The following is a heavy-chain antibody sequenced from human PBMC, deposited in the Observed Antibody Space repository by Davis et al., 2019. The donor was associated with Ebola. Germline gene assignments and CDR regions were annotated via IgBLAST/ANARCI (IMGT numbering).Heavy chain of an antibody. CDR3: ARAPMTTVTTPFDY. Sequence: GESLKISCAASGFTFSSYWMHWVRQAPGKGLEWVAVISYDGSNKYYADSVKGRSTISRDNAKNSLYLQMNSLRDEDTAVYYCARAPMTTVTTPFDYWGQGTLVTVSS. CDR2: ISYDGSNK. D-gene: IGHD4-17*01. CDR1: GFTFSSYW. J-gene: IGHJ4*02. V-gene: IGHV3-30-3*01.